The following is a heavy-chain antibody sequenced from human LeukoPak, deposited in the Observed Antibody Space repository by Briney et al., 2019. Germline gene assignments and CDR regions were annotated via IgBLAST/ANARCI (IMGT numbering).Heavy chain of an antibody. CDR2: IIPIFGTA. D-gene: IGHD3-22*01. CDR1: GGTFSSYA. CDR3: ARVGAVITPYYYYYYYMDV. Sequence: SSVKVSRKASGGTFSSYAISWVRQAPGQGLEWMGGIIPIFGTANYAQKFQGRVTITTDESTSTAYMELSSLRSEDTAVYYCARVGAVITPYYYYYYYMDVWGKGTTVTVSS. V-gene: IGHV1-69*05. J-gene: IGHJ6*03.